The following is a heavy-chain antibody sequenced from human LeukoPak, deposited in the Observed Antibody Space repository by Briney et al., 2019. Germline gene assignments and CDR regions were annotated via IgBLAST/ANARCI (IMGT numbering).Heavy chain of an antibody. Sequence: SETLSLTCAVYGGSFSGYYWSWIRRPPGKGLEWIGEINHSGSTNYNPSLKSRVTISVDMSKNQFSLKLSSVTAADTAVYYCARVNGSGSSAWPDYWGQGTLVTVSS. CDR1: GGSFSGYY. V-gene: IGHV4-34*01. CDR3: ARVNGSGSSAWPDY. J-gene: IGHJ4*02. CDR2: INHSGST. D-gene: IGHD1-26*01.